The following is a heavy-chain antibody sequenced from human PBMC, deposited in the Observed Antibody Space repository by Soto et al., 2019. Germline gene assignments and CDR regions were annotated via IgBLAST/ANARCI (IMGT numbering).Heavy chain of an antibody. CDR1: GGTFSSYT. V-gene: IGHV1-69*13. CDR2: VIPFFGTT. Sequence: SVKVSCKASGGTFSSYTISWVRQAPGQGLEWMGGVIPFFGTTHYAQTFEGRVTITADASTSTAYLELSSLRSEDTAVFYCARGRMAAADTGYYYSYLDVWGQGTTVTVSS. J-gene: IGHJ6*02. CDR3: ARGRMAAADTGYYYSYLDV. D-gene: IGHD6-25*01.